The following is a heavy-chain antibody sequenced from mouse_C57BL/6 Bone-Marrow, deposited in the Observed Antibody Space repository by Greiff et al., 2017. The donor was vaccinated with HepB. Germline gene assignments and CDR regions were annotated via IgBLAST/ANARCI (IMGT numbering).Heavy chain of an antibody. V-gene: IGHV1-59*01. J-gene: IGHJ4*01. CDR2: IDPSDSYT. CDR1: GYTFTSYW. CDR3: ARPFCYSWMDY. Sequence: QVQLQQPGAELVRPGTSVKLSCKASGYTFTSYWMHWVKQRPGQGLEWIGVIDPSDSYTNYNQKFKGKATLTVDTSSSTAYMQLSSLTSEDSAVYYCARPFCYSWMDYWGQGTSVTVSS.